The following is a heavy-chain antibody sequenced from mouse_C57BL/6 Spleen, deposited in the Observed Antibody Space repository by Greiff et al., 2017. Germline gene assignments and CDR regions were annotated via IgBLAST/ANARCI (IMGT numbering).Heavy chain of an antibody. CDR1: GFTFSSYG. Sequence: EVHLVESGGDLVKPGGSLKLSCAASGFTFSSYGMSWVRQTPDKRLEWVATISSGGSYTYYPDSVKGRFTISRDNAKNTLYLQMSSLKSEDTAMYYCARHLLAYAMDYWGQGTSVTVSS. V-gene: IGHV5-6*01. J-gene: IGHJ4*01. CDR2: ISSGGSYT. CDR3: ARHLLAYAMDY.